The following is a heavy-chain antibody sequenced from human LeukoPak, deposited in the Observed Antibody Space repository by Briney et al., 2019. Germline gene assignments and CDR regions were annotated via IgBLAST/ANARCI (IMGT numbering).Heavy chain of an antibody. CDR3: ARDGAHDYGDWDAFDI. D-gene: IGHD4-17*01. CDR2: IIPIFGTA. Sequence: SVKVSCKASGGTFSSYAISWVRQAPGQGLAWMGGIIPIFGTANYAQKFQGRVTINTDESTSTAYMELSSLRSEGTAVYYCARDGAHDYGDWDAFDIWGQGTMVTVSS. V-gene: IGHV1-69*05. J-gene: IGHJ3*02. CDR1: GGTFSSYA.